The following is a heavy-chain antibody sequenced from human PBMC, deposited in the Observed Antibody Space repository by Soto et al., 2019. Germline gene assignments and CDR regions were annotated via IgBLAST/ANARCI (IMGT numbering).Heavy chain of an antibody. Sequence: PSETLSLTCAVSGGSISSGGYSWSWIRQPPGKGLEWIGYIHYSGSTYYNPSLKSRVTISLDRSKNQFSLKLSSVTAADTAVYYCARGGGYCSGGSCYSGLNYWGQGTLVTVSS. D-gene: IGHD2-15*01. CDR2: IHYSGST. J-gene: IGHJ4*02. CDR3: ARGGGYCSGGSCYSGLNY. V-gene: IGHV4-30-2*01. CDR1: GGSISSGGYS.